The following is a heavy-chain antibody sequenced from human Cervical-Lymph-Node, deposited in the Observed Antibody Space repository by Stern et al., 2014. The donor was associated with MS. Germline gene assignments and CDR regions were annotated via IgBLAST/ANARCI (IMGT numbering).Heavy chain of an antibody. CDR1: GFTFSSYA. CDR2: ISYDGSNK. D-gene: IGHD3-10*01. V-gene: IGHV3-30*04. J-gene: IGHJ6*02. CDR3: AKDRGMGRGYYFYHGMDV. Sequence: VHLVESGGGVVQPGRSLRLSCAASGFTFSSYAMHWVRQAPGRGLEWVAVISYDGSNKYYADSVKGRFTISRDNSKNTLNLQMNSLSAEDTAVYYCAKDRGMGRGYYFYHGMDVWGLGTTVTVSS.